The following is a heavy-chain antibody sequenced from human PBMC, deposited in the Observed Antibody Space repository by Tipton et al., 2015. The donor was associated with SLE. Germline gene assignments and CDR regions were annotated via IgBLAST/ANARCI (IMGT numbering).Heavy chain of an antibody. J-gene: IGHJ4*02. CDR1: GFTLSTYS. Sequence: GSLRLSCAASGFTLSTYSMTWVRQAPGKGLEWVSVISAGVGTTYYADSVKGRFTVSRDNSKNTLYLQMNSLRAEDTAVYYCAKDPSFWGQGALVTVSS. V-gene: IGHV3-23*01. CDR3: AKDPSF. D-gene: IGHD1-26*01. CDR2: ISAGVGTT.